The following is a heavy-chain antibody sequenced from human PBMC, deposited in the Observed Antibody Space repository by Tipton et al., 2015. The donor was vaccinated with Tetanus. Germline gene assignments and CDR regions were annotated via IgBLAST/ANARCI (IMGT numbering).Heavy chain of an antibody. Sequence: LRLSCTVSGASFSSGDYYWSWIRKPPGKDLEWIGYIYQTGTTYYNPSLKGRVTISMDRSNTQFSLRLDSLTAADTAVYCCARAAGFLGLTHDFWGRGTLVSVSS. CDR1: GASFSSGDYY. D-gene: IGHD2/OR15-2a*01. V-gene: IGHV4-30-4*01. CDR3: ARAAGFLGLTHDF. J-gene: IGHJ4*02. CDR2: IYQTGTT.